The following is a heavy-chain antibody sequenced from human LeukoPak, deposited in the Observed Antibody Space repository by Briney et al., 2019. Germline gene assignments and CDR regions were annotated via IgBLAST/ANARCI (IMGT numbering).Heavy chain of an antibody. D-gene: IGHD5-24*01. CDR1: GYPFTTSW. CDR3: AIINHPDGRVY. V-gene: IGHV5-51*01. CDR2: IYAGNSDA. Sequence: GASLRISCQGFGYPFTTSWIGWVRQLPGKGLEWTAIIYAGNSDAKYSPSFQGQVSISTDRSISTAYLHWSSLEASDTAIYYCAIINHPDGRVYWGQGTLVTVSS. J-gene: IGHJ4*02.